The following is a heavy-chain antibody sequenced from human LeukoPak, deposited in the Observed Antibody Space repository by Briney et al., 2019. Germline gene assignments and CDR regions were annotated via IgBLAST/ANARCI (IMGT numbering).Heavy chain of an antibody. Sequence: GGSLRLSCAASGFTFSRYAMHWVRQAPGKGLEWVAAISYDGGEKYYADSVKGRFTISRDNSKNTLYLQMNSLRAEDTAVYYCARVYYGSGSYSFDYWGQGTLVTVSS. CDR1: GFTFSRYA. J-gene: IGHJ4*02. CDR2: ISYDGGEK. D-gene: IGHD3-10*01. V-gene: IGHV3-30*04. CDR3: ARVYYGSGSYSFDY.